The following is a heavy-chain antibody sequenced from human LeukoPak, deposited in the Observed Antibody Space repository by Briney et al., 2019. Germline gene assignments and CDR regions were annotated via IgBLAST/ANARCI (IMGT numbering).Heavy chain of an antibody. CDR1: GYTFTSYA. CDR2: INDGNGNT. J-gene: IGHJ6*04. Sequence: ASVKVSCKASGYTFTSYAMHWVRQAPGQRLEWMGWINDGNGNTKYSQKFQGRVTITRDTSASTAYMELSSLRSEDTAVYYCARDVAYYGMDVWGKGTTVTVSS. V-gene: IGHV1-3*01. CDR3: ARDVAYYGMDV.